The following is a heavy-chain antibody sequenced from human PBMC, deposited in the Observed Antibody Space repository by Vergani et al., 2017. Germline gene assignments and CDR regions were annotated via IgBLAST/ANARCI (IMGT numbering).Heavy chain of an antibody. CDR1: GFTVSSNY. Sequence: EVQLVETGGGLIQPGGSLRLSCAASGFTVSSNYMSWVRQAPGKGLEWVSAISGSGGSTYYADSVKGRFTISRDNSKNTLYLQMNSLRAEDTAVYYCAKWAYGWELPFDYWGQGTLVTVSS. CDR2: ISGSGGST. J-gene: IGHJ4*02. D-gene: IGHD1-26*01. V-gene: IGHV3-23*04. CDR3: AKWAYGWELPFDY.